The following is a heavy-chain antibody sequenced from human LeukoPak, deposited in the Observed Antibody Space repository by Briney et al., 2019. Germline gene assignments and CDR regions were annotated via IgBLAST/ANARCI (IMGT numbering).Heavy chain of an antibody. CDR3: AKGGHGSGSYLFDS. D-gene: IGHD3-10*01. J-gene: IGHJ4*02. Sequence: GGSLRLSCAASGFTFDDYTMHWVRQAPGKGLEWVSLINWDGGSTYYADSVKGRFTISRDNNINSLYLQMNSLRTEDTALYYCAKGGHGSGSYLFDSWGQGTLVTVSS. V-gene: IGHV3-43*01. CDR2: INWDGGST. CDR1: GFTFDDYT.